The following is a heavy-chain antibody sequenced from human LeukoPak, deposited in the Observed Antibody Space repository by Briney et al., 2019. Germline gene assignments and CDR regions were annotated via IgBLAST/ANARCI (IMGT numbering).Heavy chain of an antibody. V-gene: IGHV4-59*01. CDR3: ARATSGYYFDF. J-gene: IGHJ4*02. D-gene: IGHD3-22*01. Sequence: SETLSLTCTVSGGSIGSYYWNWIRQPPGKGLEWIGYVSYSGSTNYNPSLKSRVAMSVDKSKNQFSLKLSSVTAADTAVYFCARATSGYYFDFWDQGTLVTISS. CDR1: GGSIGSYY. CDR2: VSYSGST.